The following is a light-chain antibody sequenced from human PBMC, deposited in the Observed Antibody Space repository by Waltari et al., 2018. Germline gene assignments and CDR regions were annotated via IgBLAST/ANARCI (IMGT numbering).Light chain of an antibody. CDR3: QQYHTFST. CDR2: QAS. J-gene: IGKJ1*01. Sequence: DIQMTQSPSTLSASVGDRVTITCRASQIISKWLAWYQQKPGKAPKLLLYQASSLESGVPSRFSGSASGTDFTLTISGLQPDDFATYYCQQYHTFSTFGQGTKVDIK. V-gene: IGKV1-5*03. CDR1: QIISKW.